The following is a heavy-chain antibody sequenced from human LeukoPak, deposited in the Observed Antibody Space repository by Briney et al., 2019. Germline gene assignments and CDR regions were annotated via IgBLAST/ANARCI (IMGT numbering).Heavy chain of an antibody. J-gene: IGHJ4*02. CDR1: GYTFTGYY. CDR2: INPNSGGT. CDR3: ARDGGSGWSRLAYCGGDCYLPDY. Sequence: GASVKVSCKASGYTFTGYYMHWVRQAPGQGLEWMGWINPNSGGTNYAQKFQGWVTMTRDTSISTAYMELSRLRSDDTAVYYCARDGGSGWSRLAYCGGDCYLPDYWGQGTLVTVSS. D-gene: IGHD2-21*01. V-gene: IGHV1-2*04.